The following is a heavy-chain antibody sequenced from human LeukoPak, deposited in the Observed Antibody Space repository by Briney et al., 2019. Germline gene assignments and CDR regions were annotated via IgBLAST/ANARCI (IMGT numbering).Heavy chain of an antibody. V-gene: IGHV4-30-4*08. CDR1: GGSISSGDYY. CDR2: IYYSGST. CDR3: ASTSSMSYAFDI. D-gene: IGHD1-1*01. Sequence: PSETLSLTCTVSGGSISSGDYYWSWIRQPPGKGLEWIGYIYYSGSTYYNPSLKSRVTISVDTSKNQFSLKLSSVTAADTAVYYCASTSSMSYAFDIWGQGTMVTVSS. J-gene: IGHJ3*02.